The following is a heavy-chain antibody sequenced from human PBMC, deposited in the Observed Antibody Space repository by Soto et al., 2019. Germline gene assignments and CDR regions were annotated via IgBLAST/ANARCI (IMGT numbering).Heavy chain of an antibody. CDR3: LNGDYY. J-gene: IGHJ4*02. D-gene: IGHD3-16*01. CDR2: INRDSTVI. Sequence: EEQLVESGGGLVQPGGSLRLSCAASGFSFSTHYMNCVLQIPGKGLEWVSSINRDSTVIKYADSVKGRFTISRYNARNSLSLQMNSLRAEDTAVYYCLNGDYYVGPGTLVTVSS. CDR1: GFSFSTHY. V-gene: IGHV3-48*01.